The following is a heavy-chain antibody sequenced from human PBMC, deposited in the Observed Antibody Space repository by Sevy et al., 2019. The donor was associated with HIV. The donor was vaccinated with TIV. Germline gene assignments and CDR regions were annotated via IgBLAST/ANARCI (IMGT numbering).Heavy chain of an antibody. CDR3: STHAGIAAAGRVFDY. CDR1: GFTFSDHY. Sequence: GGSLRLSCAASGFTFSDHYMEWVRQAPGKGLKWVGRTRNKADGYTTEYAASVKGRFTISRDDSENSLYLQMNSLKTEDTAVYYCSTHAGIAAAGRVFDYWGQRALVTVSS. CDR2: TRNKADGYTT. D-gene: IGHD6-13*01. J-gene: IGHJ4*02. V-gene: IGHV3-72*01.